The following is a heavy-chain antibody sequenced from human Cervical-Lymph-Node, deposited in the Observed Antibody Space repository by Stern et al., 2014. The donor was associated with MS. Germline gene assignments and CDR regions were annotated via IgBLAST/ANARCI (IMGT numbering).Heavy chain of an antibody. CDR1: GYTFSDYY. J-gene: IGHJ3*02. Sequence: QVQLVQSGAEVKKPGASVKVSCKTSGYTFSDYYIHWVRQAPGQGPEWMGRIHPKNGLTKYSQRFQGRVTMTRDTSISTAYMELSSLSSEDTAIYYCTNHHDFWSEEDAFDIWGQGTMITVSS. CDR2: IHPKNGLT. D-gene: IGHD3-3*01. V-gene: IGHV1-2*06. CDR3: TNHHDFWSEEDAFDI.